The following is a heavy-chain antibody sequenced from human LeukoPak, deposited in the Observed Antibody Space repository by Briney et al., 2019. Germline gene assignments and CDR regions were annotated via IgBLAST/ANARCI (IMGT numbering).Heavy chain of an antibody. V-gene: IGHV1-18*01. J-gene: IGHJ6*03. CDR3: AGYSGYDGGYYYYYYMDV. D-gene: IGHD5-12*01. CDR1: GYTFTSYG. Sequence: ASVKVSCTGSGYTFTSYGISWVRQAPGQGLEWMGWISAYNGNTNYAQKLQGRVTMTTDTSTSTAYMELRSLRSDDTAVYYCAGYSGYDGGYYYYYYMDVWGKGTTVTISS. CDR2: ISAYNGNT.